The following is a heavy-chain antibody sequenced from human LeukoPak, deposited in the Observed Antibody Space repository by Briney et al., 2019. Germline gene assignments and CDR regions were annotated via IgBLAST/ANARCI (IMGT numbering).Heavy chain of an antibody. CDR3: ARGGYDFWSGYYTDWFDP. J-gene: IGHJ5*02. D-gene: IGHD3-3*01. V-gene: IGHV4-34*01. CDR1: GGSFSGYY. CDR2: INHSGST. Sequence: SETLSLTCAVYGGSFSGYYWSWIRQPPGKGREWIGEINHSGSTNYNPSLKSRVTISVDTSKNQFSLKLSSVTAADTAVYYCARGGYDFWSGYYTDWFDPWGQGTLVTVSS.